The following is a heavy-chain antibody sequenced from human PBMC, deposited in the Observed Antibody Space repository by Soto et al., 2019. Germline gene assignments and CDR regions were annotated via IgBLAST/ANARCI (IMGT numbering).Heavy chain of an antibody. CDR1: GGTFSSYA. V-gene: IGHV1-69*13. J-gene: IGHJ3*02. CDR3: ARDLGGNSFDAFDI. D-gene: IGHD2-21*02. CDR2: IIPIFGTA. Sequence: SVKVSCKASGGTFSSYAISGVRQAPGQGLEWMGGIIPIFGTANYAQKFQGRVTITADESTSTAYMELSSLRSEDTAVYYCARDLGGNSFDAFDIWGQGTMVTVPS.